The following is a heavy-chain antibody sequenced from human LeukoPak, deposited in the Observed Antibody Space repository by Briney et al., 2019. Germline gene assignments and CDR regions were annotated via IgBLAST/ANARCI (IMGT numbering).Heavy chain of an antibody. CDR3: ARERDYKFDY. J-gene: IGHJ4*02. CDR1: GYTFTSYG. Sequence: ASVKVSCKASGYTFTSYGISWVRQAPGQGLERMGKINPSGGSTSYAQKFQGRVTMTRDTSTSTAYMELSSLRSEGTAVYFCARERDYKFDYWGQGALVTVSS. V-gene: IGHV1-46*01. D-gene: IGHD4-11*01. CDR2: INPSGGST.